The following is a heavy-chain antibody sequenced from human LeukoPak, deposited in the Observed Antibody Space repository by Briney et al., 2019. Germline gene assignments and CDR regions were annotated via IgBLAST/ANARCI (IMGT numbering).Heavy chain of an antibody. CDR1: GFTFSSYE. CDR3: ARASYYDTIDY. Sequence: GGSLRLSCAASGFTFSSYEMNWVRQAPGKGLEWVSYISSSGSTIYYADSVKGRFTISRDDAKNSLYLQMNSLRAEDTAVYYCARASYYDTIDYWGQGTLVTVSS. CDR2: ISSSGSTI. J-gene: IGHJ4*02. V-gene: IGHV3-48*03. D-gene: IGHD3-22*01.